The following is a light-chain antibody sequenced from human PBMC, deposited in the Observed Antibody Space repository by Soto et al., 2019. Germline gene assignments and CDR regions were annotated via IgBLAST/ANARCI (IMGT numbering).Light chain of an antibody. J-gene: IGLJ2*01. CDR1: SSDVGGYNY. CDR3: SSSRSSGTLLV. CDR2: DVS. Sequence: QSALTQPASVSGSPGQSITISCTGTSSDVGGYNYVSWYQQHPGQAPKLMIYDVSNRPSGVSNRFSGSKSGNTASLTISGRQAEDEADYFCSSSRSSGTLLVFGGGTKLTVL. V-gene: IGLV2-14*03.